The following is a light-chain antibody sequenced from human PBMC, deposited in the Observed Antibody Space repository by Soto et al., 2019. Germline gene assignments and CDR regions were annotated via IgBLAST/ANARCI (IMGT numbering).Light chain of an antibody. CDR2: GAS. J-gene: IGKJ1*01. CDR1: QSVSSN. Sequence: EIVMTQSPATLSVSPGERATLSCRASQSVSSNLAWYQQKPGQAPRLLIHGASTRATGIPARFSGSGSGTEFTLTISSLQSEDFAVYYCQQYNKWSGTFGQGTKVEIK. V-gene: IGKV3-15*01. CDR3: QQYNKWSGT.